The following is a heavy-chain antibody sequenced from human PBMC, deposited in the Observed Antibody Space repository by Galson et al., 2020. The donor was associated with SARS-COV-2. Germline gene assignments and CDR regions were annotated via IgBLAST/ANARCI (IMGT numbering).Heavy chain of an antibody. CDR3: AALDDYVWGSYRTDY. Sequence: QLGESLKISCAASGFTFSSYGMHWVRQAPGKGLEWVAVIWYDGSNKYYADSVKGRFTISRDNSKNTLYLQMNSLRAEDTAVYYCAALDDYVWGSYRTDYWGQGTLVTVSS. V-gene: IGHV3-33*01. CDR2: IWYDGSNK. D-gene: IGHD3-16*02. J-gene: IGHJ4*02. CDR1: GFTFSSYG.